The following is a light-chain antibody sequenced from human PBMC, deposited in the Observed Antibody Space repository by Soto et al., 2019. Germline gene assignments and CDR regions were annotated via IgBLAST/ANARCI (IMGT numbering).Light chain of an antibody. CDR2: DNN. Sequence: QSVLTQPPSVSGAPGQRVTISCTGSSSNFGAGYDVHWYQQLPGTAPKLLIYDNNNRPSGVPDRFSGSKSGTSASLAITGLQAEDEADYYCQSYDISLSGSVFGTGTKVTVL. CDR1: SSNFGAGYD. V-gene: IGLV1-40*01. CDR3: QSYDISLSGSV. J-gene: IGLJ1*01.